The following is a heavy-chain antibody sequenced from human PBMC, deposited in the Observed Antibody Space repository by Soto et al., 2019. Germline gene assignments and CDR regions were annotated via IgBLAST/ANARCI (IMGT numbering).Heavy chain of an antibody. CDR2: IYYSGSP. CDR3: ARDYSGGNCFDY. J-gene: IGHJ4*02. D-gene: IGHD2-15*01. V-gene: IGHV4-59*01. Sequence: SETLSLTCAVSGGSISTYYWSLIRRPPGKGLEYIGNIYYSGSPTYNPSLKSRVTISVDTSNNQFSLRLSSVTTADTAVYYCARDYSGGNCFDYWGQGTLVTVSS. CDR1: GGSISTYY.